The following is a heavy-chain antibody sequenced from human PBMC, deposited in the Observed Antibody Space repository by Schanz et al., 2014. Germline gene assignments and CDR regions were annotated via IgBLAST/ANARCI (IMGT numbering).Heavy chain of an antibody. Sequence: QVQLVESGGGVVQFGRSLRLSCVASGFTFSSYGMHWVRQAPGKGLEWVAVIWYDENNKYYADSVKGRFTMSRDNSKNTLYLQMNSLRVDDTAVYYCARVRRRIATPSTPSFRNYYYYAMDVWGQGTTVTVSS. D-gene: IGHD6-13*01. CDR1: GFTFSSYG. J-gene: IGHJ6*02. V-gene: IGHV3-33*01. CDR2: IWYDENNK. CDR3: ARVRRRIATPSTPSFRNYYYYAMDV.